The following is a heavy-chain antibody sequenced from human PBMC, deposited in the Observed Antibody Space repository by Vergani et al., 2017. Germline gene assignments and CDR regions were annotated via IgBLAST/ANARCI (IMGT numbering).Heavy chain of an antibody. V-gene: IGHV3-15*01. D-gene: IGHD5-18*01. CDR2: IRPKTDGETT. Sequence: EVQPVESGGGLVKPGGSLRLSCTTSGFTFSSAWMSWVRQAPGKGLEWVARIRPKTDGETTDYAAPVKGRFTISRDDSRNTLYLQMNSLKTEDTAVYYCTTGAWIQLWLADYWGQGTLVTVSS. CDR1: GFTFSSAW. J-gene: IGHJ4*02. CDR3: TTGAWIQLWLADY.